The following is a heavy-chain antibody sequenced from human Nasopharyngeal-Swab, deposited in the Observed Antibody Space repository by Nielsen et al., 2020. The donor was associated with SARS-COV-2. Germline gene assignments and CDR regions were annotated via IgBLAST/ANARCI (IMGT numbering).Heavy chain of an antibody. CDR1: GYSFRSYG. CDR2: ISVYNADT. J-gene: IGHJ4*02. V-gene: IGHV1-18*01. Sequence: ASVKVSCKASGYSFRSYGINWVRRAPGQGLEWMGWISVYNADTNYAQKLQGRVSMTTDTTTSTAYMELRSLRTYDTAVYYCAEGNEGWLVRPSLSFDYWGQGTLVTGS. CDR3: AEGNEGWLVRPSLSFDY. D-gene: IGHD3-22*01.